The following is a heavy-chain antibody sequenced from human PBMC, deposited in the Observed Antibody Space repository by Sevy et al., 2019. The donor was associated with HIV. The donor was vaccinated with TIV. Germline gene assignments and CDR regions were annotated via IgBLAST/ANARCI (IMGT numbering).Heavy chain of an antibody. CDR3: TRGYYYDSSGYSDY. CDR2: IRSKDYGGAT. J-gene: IGHJ4*02. D-gene: IGHD3-22*01. V-gene: IGHV3-49*03. Sequence: GGSLRLSCTGSGFTFGDYAMSWFRQAPGMGLEWVGFIRSKDYGGATENAASVKGKFTISRDDSKGIADLQMNGLKTKDTAVYYCTRGYYYDSSGYSDYWGQGTLVTVSS. CDR1: GFTFGDYA.